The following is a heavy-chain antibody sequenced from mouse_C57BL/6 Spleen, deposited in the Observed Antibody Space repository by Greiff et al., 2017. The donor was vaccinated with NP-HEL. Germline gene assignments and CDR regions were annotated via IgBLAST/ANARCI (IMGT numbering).Heavy chain of an antibody. CDR3: ARKGRRDFDY. V-gene: IGHV1-55*01. D-gene: IGHD3-3*01. Sequence: QVQLQQPGAELVKPGASVKMSCKASGYTFTSYWITWVKQRPGQGLVWIGDSYPGSGSTNYNEKFKSKATLTVDTSSSTAYMQLSSLTSEDSAVYYCARKGRRDFDYWGQGTTLTVSS. CDR2: SYPGSGST. CDR1: GYTFTSYW. J-gene: IGHJ2*01.